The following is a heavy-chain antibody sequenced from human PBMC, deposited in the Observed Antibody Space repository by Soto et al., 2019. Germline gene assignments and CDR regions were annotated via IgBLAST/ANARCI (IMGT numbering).Heavy chain of an antibody. V-gene: IGHV4-59*01. CDR2: VYFSGNT. Sequence: TLSLTCTVSGGSLSSYYWTWIRQSPGKGLEWIGYVYFSGNTNYNPSLKSRVSISIDTSKNQFSLRLASVTAADTAFYYCGSVRPSGYVLSWGQGTLVTVS. CDR1: GGSLSSYY. D-gene: IGHD6-25*01. J-gene: IGHJ5*02. CDR3: GSVRPSGYVLS.